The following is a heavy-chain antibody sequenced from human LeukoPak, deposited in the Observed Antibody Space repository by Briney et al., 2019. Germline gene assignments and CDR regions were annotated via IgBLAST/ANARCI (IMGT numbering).Heavy chain of an antibody. D-gene: IGHD2-15*01. CDR1: GGSISSSSYY. CDR2: IYYSGST. Sequence: PSETLSLTCTVSGGSISSSSYYWGWIRQPPGKGLEWIGSIYYSGSTYYNPSLKSRVTISVDTSKNQFSLKLSSVTAADTAVYYCAGHMTGSLNWSDPWGQGTLVTVSS. CDR3: AGHMTGSLNWSDP. J-gene: IGHJ5*02. V-gene: IGHV4-39*01.